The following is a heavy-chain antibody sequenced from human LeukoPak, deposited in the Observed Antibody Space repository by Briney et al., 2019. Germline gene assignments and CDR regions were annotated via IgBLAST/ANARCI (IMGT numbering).Heavy chain of an antibody. CDR1: GGSISSSSYY. CDR3: ARRIQTYYYDSSVYLEHDY. CDR2: IYYSGST. J-gene: IGHJ4*02. D-gene: IGHD3-22*01. V-gene: IGHV4-39*01. Sequence: SETLSLTCTVSGGSISSSSYYWGWIRQPPGTGLEWIGSIYYSGSTYYNPSLKSRVTISVDTSKNQFSLKLSSVTAADTAVYYCARRIQTYYYDSSVYLEHDYWGQGTLVAVSS.